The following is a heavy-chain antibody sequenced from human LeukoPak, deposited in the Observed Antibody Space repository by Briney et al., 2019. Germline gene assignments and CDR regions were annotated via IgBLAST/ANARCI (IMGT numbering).Heavy chain of an antibody. V-gene: IGHV4-39*07. CDR1: GFTFSSYG. J-gene: IGHJ4*02. CDR3: ARVNHGDLDY. CDR2: IYYSGST. Sequence: GSLRLSCAASGFTFSSYGMSWIRQPPGKGLEWIGSIYYSGSTYYNPSLKSRVTISVDTSKNQFSLKLSSVTAADTAVYYCARVNHGDLDYWGQGTLVTVSS. D-gene: IGHD4-17*01.